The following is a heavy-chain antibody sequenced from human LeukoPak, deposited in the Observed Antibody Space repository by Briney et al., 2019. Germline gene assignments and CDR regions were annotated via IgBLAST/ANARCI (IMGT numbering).Heavy chain of an antibody. Sequence: GGSLRLSCAASGFTFSSNAMSWVRQAPGKGLEWVSAISGSGYSTYSADSVKGRFTISRDNSKNTLFLQMNSLGAEDTAVYYCARVSANYQLPTDYWGQGTLVTVSS. CDR3: ARVSANYQLPTDY. CDR1: GFTFSSNA. CDR2: ISGSGYST. V-gene: IGHV3-23*01. D-gene: IGHD2-2*01. J-gene: IGHJ4*02.